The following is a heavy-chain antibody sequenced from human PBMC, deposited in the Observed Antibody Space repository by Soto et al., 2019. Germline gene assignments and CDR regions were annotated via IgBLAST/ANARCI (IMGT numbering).Heavy chain of an antibody. CDR1: GFTFDSYA. CDR2: ISYSGVDR. CDR3: ARDKRSYGDTYCYGLDV. J-gene: IGHJ6*02. V-gene: IGHV3-30*04. D-gene: IGHD4-17*01. Sequence: GGSLRLSCVASGFTFDSYAIHWVRQAPGKGLEWVAFISYSGVDRDYTDSVKGRFIISRDNRKNTVSLQMSSLRREDTAVYYCARDKRSYGDTYCYGLDVCGHGTTVTVSS.